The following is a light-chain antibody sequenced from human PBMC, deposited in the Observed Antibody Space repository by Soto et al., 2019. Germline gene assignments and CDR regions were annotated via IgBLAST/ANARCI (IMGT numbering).Light chain of an antibody. Sequence: DIVMTQSPLSLTVTPGEPASISCNSSQSLLQSNGYNYLDWYLQKPGQSPQLLIYFGSYRASGVPDRFSGSGSGTDFTLKIRTVEAEDVAIYYCMQAQQTPPTFGQGTKVDIK. CDR3: MQAQQTPPT. J-gene: IGKJ1*01. CDR2: FGS. V-gene: IGKV2-28*01. CDR1: QSLLQSNGYNY.